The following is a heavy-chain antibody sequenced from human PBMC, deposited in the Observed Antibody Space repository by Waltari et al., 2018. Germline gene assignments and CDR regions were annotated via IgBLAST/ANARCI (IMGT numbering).Heavy chain of an antibody. CDR2: ITPNDDT. D-gene: IGHD2-8*02. CDR3: ATLKPPGHYFYMDV. V-gene: IGHV3-53*02. CDR1: GFTVSHNY. Sequence: EVQLVETGGALIQTGGSLRLSCAASGFTVSHNYMGWVRLAPGQGPELVSSITPNDDTFYSDSVRLPFNLLRHTSKNTLHLQMSFLRAEDTAVYYCATLKPPGHYFYMDVWGKGTTVNVSS. J-gene: IGHJ6*03.